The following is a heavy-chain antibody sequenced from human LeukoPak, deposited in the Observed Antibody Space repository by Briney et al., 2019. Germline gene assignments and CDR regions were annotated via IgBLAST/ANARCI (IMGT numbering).Heavy chain of an antibody. D-gene: IGHD2-15*01. J-gene: IGHJ3*02. Sequence: PGGSLRLSCAAYGFIFRNSWMAWVRQAPGKGLEWVAHINRDESEKYYVDSVKGRFTMSRDNAENSVLLQMNSLKAEDTAIYYCARDVGTCRGGSCDYDVFDIWGQGTMVTVSS. CDR3: ARDVGTCRGGSCDYDVFDI. V-gene: IGHV3-7*04. CDR2: INRDESEK. CDR1: GFIFRNSW.